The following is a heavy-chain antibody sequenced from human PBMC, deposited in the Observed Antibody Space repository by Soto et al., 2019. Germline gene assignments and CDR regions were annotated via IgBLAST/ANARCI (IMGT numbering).Heavy chain of an antibody. D-gene: IGHD3-10*01. CDR1: GYTFTSFG. CDR2: ISGYNEKT. CDR3: ARDKMIDDFGLGSFDY. Sequence: QVRLLQSGGEVKKPGASVRVSCKASGYTFTSFGVSWLRQAPGQGPEWMGWISGYNEKTKYSKRVQGRITLTTDTSRKTAYMELRSLRSDDTAVYYCARDKMIDDFGLGSFDYWGQGTVVTVSS. V-gene: IGHV1-18*04. J-gene: IGHJ4*02.